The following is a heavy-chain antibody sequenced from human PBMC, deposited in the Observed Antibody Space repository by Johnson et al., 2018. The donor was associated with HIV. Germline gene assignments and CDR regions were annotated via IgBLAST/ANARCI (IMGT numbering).Heavy chain of an antibody. CDR1: GFTFSSYW. CDR2: IKQDGSEK. Sequence: EVQLVESGGGLVQPGGSLRLSCAASGFTFSSYWMSWVRQAPGKGLEWVANIKQDGSEKYYVDSVKGRFTISRDNAKNSLYLQMNSLRAEDTAVYYCATTFCSSCSVGNFVTFEIWCQGTMVTVSS. J-gene: IGHJ3*02. V-gene: IGHV3-7*01. D-gene: IGHD2-2*01. CDR3: ATTFCSSCSVGNFVTFEI.